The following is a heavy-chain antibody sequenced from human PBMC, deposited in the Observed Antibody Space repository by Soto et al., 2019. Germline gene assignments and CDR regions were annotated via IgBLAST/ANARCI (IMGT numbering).Heavy chain of an antibody. V-gene: IGHV6-1*01. CDR2: TYYRSKWYN. D-gene: IGHD2-2*02. CDR1: GDSVSSNSAA. Sequence: SQTLSLTCAISGDSVSSNSAAWNWIRQSPSRGLEWLGRTYYRSKWYNDYAVSVKSRITINPDTSKNQFSLQLNSVTPEDTAVYYCAREGYCSSTSCYRDYYYGMDVWGQGTPVTVSS. CDR3: AREGYCSSTSCYRDYYYGMDV. J-gene: IGHJ6*02.